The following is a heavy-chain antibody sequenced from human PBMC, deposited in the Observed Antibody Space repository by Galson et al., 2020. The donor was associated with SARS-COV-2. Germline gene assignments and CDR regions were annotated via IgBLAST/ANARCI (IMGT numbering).Heavy chain of an antibody. CDR1: GYTFTSYD. Sequence: ASVKVSCKASGYTFTSYDINWVRQATGQGLEWMGWMNPNSGNTGYAQKFQGRVTMTRNTSISTAYMELSSLRSEDTAVYYCARVPKLNYDFWSGNWVNYYYYYMDVWGKGTTVTVSS. J-gene: IGHJ6*03. CDR2: MNPNSGNT. D-gene: IGHD3-3*01. CDR3: ARVPKLNYDFWSGNWVNYYYYYMDV. V-gene: IGHV1-8*01.